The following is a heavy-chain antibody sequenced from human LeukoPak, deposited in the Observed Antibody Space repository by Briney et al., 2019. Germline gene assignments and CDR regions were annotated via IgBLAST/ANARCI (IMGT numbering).Heavy chain of an antibody. CDR1: GGSVNSGSFR. CDR2: IHYSGST. Sequence: SETLSLTCIVSGGSVNSGSFRWTWIRQPPGEGLEWIGWIHYSGSTKYNPSLKSRVTISVDTSKNQFSLKLSSVTAADTAVYYCARGIRTTGYCSSTSCYPNWFDPWGQGTLVTVSS. D-gene: IGHD2-2*01. V-gene: IGHV4-61*01. J-gene: IGHJ5*02. CDR3: ARGIRTTGYCSSTSCYPNWFDP.